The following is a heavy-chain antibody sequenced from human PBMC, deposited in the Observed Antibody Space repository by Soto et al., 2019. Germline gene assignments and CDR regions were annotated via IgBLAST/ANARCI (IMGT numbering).Heavy chain of an antibody. J-gene: IGHJ4*02. CDR3: AKGGGDQRYCDY. CDR1: GFTFSNYG. CDR2: ISHDGSNK. Sequence: SGGSLRLSCTGSGFTFSNYGMHWVRQAPGKGLEWVAIISHDGSNKYYAASVKDRFTISRDNSRNTLYLQMNSLGAEDTAVYYCAKGGGDQRYCDYWGQGTLVTVSS. D-gene: IGHD3-16*01. V-gene: IGHV3-30*18.